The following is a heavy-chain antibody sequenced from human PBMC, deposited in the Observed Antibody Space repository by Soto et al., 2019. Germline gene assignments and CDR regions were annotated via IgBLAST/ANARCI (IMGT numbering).Heavy chain of an antibody. D-gene: IGHD3-22*01. CDR2: ISADDGNT. J-gene: IGHJ4*02. CDR3: ARGRYYYDSSAY. CDR1: GYTLNNYG. V-gene: IGHV1-18*01. Sequence: GSVKVSCKGSGYTLNNYGINCVGQAPGRGLEWVGWISADDGNTNYAQNLQGRITMTTDTSSNTAYMELRSLRSDDTAIYYCARGRYYYDSSAYWGQGTPVTVSS.